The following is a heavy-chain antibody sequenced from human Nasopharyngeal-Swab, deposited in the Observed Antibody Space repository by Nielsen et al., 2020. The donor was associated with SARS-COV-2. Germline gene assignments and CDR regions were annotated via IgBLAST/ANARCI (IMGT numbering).Heavy chain of an antibody. J-gene: IGHJ6*03. CDR3: ARHSSFSMDV. Sequence: SETLSLTCTVSGGSISSSSYYWGWIRQPPGKGLEWIGSIYYSGSTYYNPSLKSRVTISVDTSKNQLSLELRFVTAADTAVYYCARHSSFSMDVWGKGTTVTVSS. CDR1: GGSISSSSYY. V-gene: IGHV4-39*01. CDR2: IYYSGST.